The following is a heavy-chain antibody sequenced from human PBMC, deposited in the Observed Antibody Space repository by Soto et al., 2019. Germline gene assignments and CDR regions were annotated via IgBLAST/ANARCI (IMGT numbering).Heavy chain of an antibody. J-gene: IGHJ6*02. CDR3: AHKLRYLDPMDV. V-gene: IGHV2-5*01. CDR1: GFSLSTGGVA. CDR2: IYWNDDK. Sequence: SGPTLVDPTQTLTLTCTFSGFSLSTGGVAVGWIRQPPGKALEWLALIYWNDDKLYSPSLKTRLTVTKDTSKNQVVLTMTNVGPVDTATYYCAHKLRYLDPMDVWGQGTTVTVSS. D-gene: IGHD3-9*01.